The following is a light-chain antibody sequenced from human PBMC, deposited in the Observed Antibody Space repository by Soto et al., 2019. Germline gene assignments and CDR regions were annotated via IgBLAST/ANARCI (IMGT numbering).Light chain of an antibody. CDR2: DAS. CDR3: QQYDKYST. CDR1: QSISVS. J-gene: IGKJ1*01. Sequence: IQMTQSPSTLSASVGDTVTITCRASQSISVSLAWYQQKPGKAPNLLIYDASTLQGGVPSRFSGSESGTEFTLTVTSLQPEDFATYFCQQYDKYSTFGHGTKVDVK. V-gene: IGKV1-5*01.